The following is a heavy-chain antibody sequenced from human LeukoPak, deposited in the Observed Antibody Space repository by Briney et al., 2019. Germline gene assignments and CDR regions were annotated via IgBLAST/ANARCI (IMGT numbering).Heavy chain of an antibody. Sequence: SQTLSLTCAISGDSVSSNNAAWNWIMQSPSRGLEWLGRTYYRSRWFTDYALSVKSRITINPDTSRNQFSLQLNSVSPEDTAVYYCVRGSALDIWGQGTMVTVSS. CDR2: TYYRSRWFT. CDR3: VRGSALDI. CDR1: GDSVSSNNAA. J-gene: IGHJ3*02. V-gene: IGHV6-1*01.